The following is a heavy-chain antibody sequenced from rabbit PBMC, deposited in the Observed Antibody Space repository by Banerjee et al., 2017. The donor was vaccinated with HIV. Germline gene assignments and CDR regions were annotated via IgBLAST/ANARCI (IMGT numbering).Heavy chain of an antibody. J-gene: IGHJ4*01. CDR3: ARVHAGAAGYGIDAGYYFDL. D-gene: IGHD4-2*01. Sequence: GLELIACIYNGDDSAYYASWVTGRFTISRSTSLNTVDLQMTSLTAADTATYFCARVHAGAAGYGIDAGYYFDLWGQGTLVTVS. CDR2: IYNGDDSA. V-gene: IGHV1S43*01.